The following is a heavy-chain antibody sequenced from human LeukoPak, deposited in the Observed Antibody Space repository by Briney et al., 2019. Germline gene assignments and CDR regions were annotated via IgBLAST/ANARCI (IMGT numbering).Heavy chain of an antibody. D-gene: IGHD1-1*01. CDR3: ARALDLYGMDV. V-gene: IGHV3-33*08. J-gene: IGHJ6*02. CDR1: GFTFSSYG. Sequence: PGGSLRLSCAASGFTFSSYGMHWVRQAPGKGLEWVAVIWYDGSNKYYADSVKGRFTISRDNSKNTLYLQMNSLRAEDTAVYYCARALDLYGMDVWGQGTTVTVSS. CDR2: IWYDGSNK.